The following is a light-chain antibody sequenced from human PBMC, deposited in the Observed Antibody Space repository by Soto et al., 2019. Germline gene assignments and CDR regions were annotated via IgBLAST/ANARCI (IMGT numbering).Light chain of an antibody. Sequence: QSVLTQPPSLSGTPGQPVTISCFGSRSNIGSSIVHWYQQLPGTAPKHLIYMNNQRPSGVPDRFSGSKSGTSASLVISGLRSEDEADYYCVAWDDNLRARVFGGGTKLTVL. CDR2: MNN. CDR3: VAWDDNLRARV. V-gene: IGLV1-47*01. CDR1: RSNIGSSI. J-gene: IGLJ3*02.